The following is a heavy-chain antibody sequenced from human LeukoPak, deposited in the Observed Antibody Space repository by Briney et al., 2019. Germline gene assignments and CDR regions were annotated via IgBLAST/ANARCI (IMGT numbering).Heavy chain of an antibody. J-gene: IGHJ4*02. CDR1: GGSFSGYY. Sequence: SETLSLTCAVHGGSFSGYYWSWIRQPPGKGLEWIGEINHSGSTNYNPSLKSRVTISVDTSKNQFSLKLSSVTAADTAVYYCARGPYYDILTGYSYSVDYWGQGTLVTVSS. CDR3: ARGPYYDILTGYSYSVDY. V-gene: IGHV4-34*01. CDR2: INHSGST. D-gene: IGHD3-9*01.